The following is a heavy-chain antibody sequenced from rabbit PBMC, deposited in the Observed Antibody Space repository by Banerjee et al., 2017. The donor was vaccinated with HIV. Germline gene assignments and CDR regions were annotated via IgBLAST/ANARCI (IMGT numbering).Heavy chain of an antibody. D-gene: IGHD1-1*01. V-gene: IGHV1S40*01. CDR2: IYTGDGST. Sequence: QSLEESGGDLVKPEGSLTLTCTASGFDFSSGYDMCWVRQAPGKGLEWIGCIYTGDGSTYYASWAKGRFTISKTSSTTVTLQMTSLTAADTATYFCARNADGNYITDLWGPGTLVTVS. J-gene: IGHJ4*01. CDR3: ARNADGNYITDL. CDR1: GFDFSSGYD.